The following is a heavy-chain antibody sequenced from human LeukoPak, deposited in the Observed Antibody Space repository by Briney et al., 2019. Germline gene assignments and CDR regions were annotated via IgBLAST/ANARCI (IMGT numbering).Heavy chain of an antibody. CDR3: AREFEATGFWALDY. V-gene: IGHV3-74*01. Sequence: GGSLRLSCAASGFTFSTYAMSWARQAPGKGLVWVSRMNNDGRVISYADSVKGRFTISRDNAKNTLYLQMNSLRAEDTAVYYCAREFEATGFWALDYWGQGTLVTASS. D-gene: IGHD3-16*01. CDR1: GFTFSTYA. CDR2: MNNDGRVI. J-gene: IGHJ4*02.